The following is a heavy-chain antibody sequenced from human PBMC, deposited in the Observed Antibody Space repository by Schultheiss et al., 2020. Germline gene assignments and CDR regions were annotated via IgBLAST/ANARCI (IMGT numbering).Heavy chain of an antibody. D-gene: IGHD3-22*01. Sequence: SETLSLTCAVYGGSFSGYYWSWVRQPPGKGLEWIGEINHSGSTNYNPSLKSRVTISVDTSKNQFSLKLSSVTAADTAVYYCARVQDYYDSSGYFLDYWGQGTLGTVSS. CDR3: ARVQDYYDSSGYFLDY. V-gene: IGHV4-34*01. CDR1: GGSFSGYY. CDR2: INHSGST. J-gene: IGHJ4*02.